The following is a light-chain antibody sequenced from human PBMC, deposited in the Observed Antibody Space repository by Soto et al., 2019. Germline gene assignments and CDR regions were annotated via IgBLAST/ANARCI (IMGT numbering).Light chain of an antibody. Sequence: EIVLTQSPGTLSLSPGETATLSCRASQSVSSSYLAWYQQKPDQAPRLLIYGASSRATGIPDRFSGSGSGPDFTLTISKLEPEDFAVYYCQQYGSSPYTFGQGTKLEIK. J-gene: IGKJ2*01. CDR3: QQYGSSPYT. CDR1: QSVSSSY. V-gene: IGKV3-20*01. CDR2: GAS.